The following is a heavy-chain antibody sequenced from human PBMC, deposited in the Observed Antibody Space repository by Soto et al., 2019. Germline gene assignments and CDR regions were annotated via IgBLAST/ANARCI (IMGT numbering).Heavy chain of an antibody. CDR1: GGSISSYY. Sequence: ASETLSLTCTVSGGSISSYYWSWIRQPAGKGLEWIGRIYTSGSTNYNPSLKSRVTMSVDTSKNQFSLKLSSVTAADTAVYYCARLYGDYANYYYYYGMDVWGQGTTVTVS. CDR3: ARLYGDYANYYYYYGMDV. V-gene: IGHV4-4*07. CDR2: IYTSGST. J-gene: IGHJ6*02. D-gene: IGHD4-17*01.